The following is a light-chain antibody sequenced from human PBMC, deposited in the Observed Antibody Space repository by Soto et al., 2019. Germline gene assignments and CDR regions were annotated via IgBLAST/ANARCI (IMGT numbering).Light chain of an antibody. V-gene: IGKV3-15*01. J-gene: IGKJ1*01. Sequence: VVMTQSPSTPSVSPRERATLSCRASQSVSSNLAWYQQKPGQAPRLLIYGASTRATGIPARFSGSGSGTEFTLTISSLQSEDFAVYYCQQYNNWPQTFGQGTKVDIK. CDR2: GAS. CDR3: QQYNNWPQT. CDR1: QSVSSN.